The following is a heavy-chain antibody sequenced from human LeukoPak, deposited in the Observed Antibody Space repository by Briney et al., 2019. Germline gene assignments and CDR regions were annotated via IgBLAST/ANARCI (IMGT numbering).Heavy chain of an antibody. D-gene: IGHD3-10*02. V-gene: IGHV3-48*03. CDR2: ISSSGSTI. Sequence: PGGSLRLSWAASGFTFSSYEMNWVRPAPGEGLGWVSYISSSGSTIYYADSVKGQFTISRDNAKNSLYLQMNSLRAEDTAVYYCAELGITMIGGVWGKGTTVTISS. CDR3: AELGITMIGGV. CDR1: GFTFSSYE. J-gene: IGHJ6*04.